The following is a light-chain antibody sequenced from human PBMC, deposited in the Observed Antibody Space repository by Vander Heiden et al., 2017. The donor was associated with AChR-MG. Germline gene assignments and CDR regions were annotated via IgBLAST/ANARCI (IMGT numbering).Light chain of an antibody. CDR2: AAS. CDR3: QQSDGILVT. CDR1: QSITNY. Sequence: DIQVTQSPSSLSASVGDRVTITCRASQSITNYLSWHLQKPGKAPKLLIYAASSLQSGVPSRFSGSGSGTDFTLTISSLQPEDFATYYCQQSDGILVTFGQGTRLEIK. V-gene: IGKV1-39*01. J-gene: IGKJ5*01.